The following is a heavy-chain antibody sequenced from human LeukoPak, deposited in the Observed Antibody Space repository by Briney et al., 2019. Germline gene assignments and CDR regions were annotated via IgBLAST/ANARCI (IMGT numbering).Heavy chain of an antibody. V-gene: IGHV3-30*18. D-gene: IGHD4-17*01. CDR2: VSYDGSNK. CDR1: GFPFSRYA. J-gene: IGHJ3*02. Sequence: GGSLSLSCAASGFPFSRYAMHWVRQAPGKGLEWVALVSYDGSNKYYADSVKGRFTISRDNSKSTLFVQMNSLRAEDTAVYYCAKDLYGDYGNSALAIWGQGTMVTVSS. CDR3: AKDLYGDYGNSALAI.